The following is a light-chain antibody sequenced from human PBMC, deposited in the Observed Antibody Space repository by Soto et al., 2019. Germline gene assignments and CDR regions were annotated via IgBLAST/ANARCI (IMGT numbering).Light chain of an antibody. Sequence: VLTQPPSASASLGASVTLPCTLSRGYSNYKVDWYQQRPGKGPRFVMRVGTGGIVGSKGDGIPDRFSVLGSGLNRYLTLKNIQEEDESDYQCGADHGSGSNFVVFGGGTQLTVL. J-gene: IGLJ2*01. CDR1: RGYSNYK. CDR3: GADHGSGSNFVV. CDR2: VGTGGIVG. V-gene: IGLV9-49*01.